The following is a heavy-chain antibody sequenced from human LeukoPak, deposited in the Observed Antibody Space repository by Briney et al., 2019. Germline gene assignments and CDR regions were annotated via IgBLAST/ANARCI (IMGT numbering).Heavy chain of an antibody. D-gene: IGHD4-17*01. J-gene: IGHJ4*02. Sequence: TGGSLRLSCAASGFTFSSYNMNWVRQAPGKGLEWVSYITSSSSTIYYADSVKGRFTIYRDNAKNSLFLQMNSLRDEDTAVYYCARDMYYGDYEIDYWGQGTLVTVSS. CDR2: ITSSSSTI. V-gene: IGHV3-48*02. CDR1: GFTFSSYN. CDR3: ARDMYYGDYEIDY.